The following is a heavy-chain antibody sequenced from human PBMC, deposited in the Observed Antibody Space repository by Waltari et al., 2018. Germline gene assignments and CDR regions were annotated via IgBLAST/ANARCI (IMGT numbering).Heavy chain of an antibody. CDR3: ARDYCDRANCHGMDV. D-gene: IGHD3-22*01. J-gene: IGHJ6*02. CDR1: DFPFSSYA. CDR2: ISYNGRNI. Sequence: QVQLVESGGGVVQPGGSLRLSGAAPDFPFSSYAMHWVRQAPGKGLEWVAVISYNGRNIYYVDSVKGRFTISRDNSKKTLYMQMNSLTAEDTAVYYCARDYCDRANCHGMDVWGQGTTVTV. V-gene: IGHV3-30*04.